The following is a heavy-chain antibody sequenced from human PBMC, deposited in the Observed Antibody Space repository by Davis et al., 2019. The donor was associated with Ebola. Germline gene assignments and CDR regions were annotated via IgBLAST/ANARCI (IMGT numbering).Heavy chain of an antibody. D-gene: IGHD4-17*01. CDR1: GITFSGSA. J-gene: IGHJ4*02. CDR2: IRSKANSYAT. CDR3: TTTTVTSDY. V-gene: IGHV3-73*01. Sequence: GGSLRLSCAASGITFSGSAMHWVRQASGKGLEWVGRIRSKANSYATAYAASVKGRFTISRDDSKNTAYLQMNSLKTEDTAVYYCTTTTVTSDYWGQGTLVTVSS.